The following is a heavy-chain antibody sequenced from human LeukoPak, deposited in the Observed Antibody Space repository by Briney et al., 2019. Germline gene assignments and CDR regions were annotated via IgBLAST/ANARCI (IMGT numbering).Heavy chain of an antibody. D-gene: IGHD6-19*01. CDR1: GFTFSSYS. CDR2: ISSSSSYI. J-gene: IGHJ4*02. CDR3: AKTTAGYSSGRFPGWPVDY. Sequence: GGSLRLSCAASGFTFSSYSMNWVRQAPGKGLEWVSSISSSSSYIYYADSVKGRFTISRDNAKNSLYLQMNSLRAEDTAVYYCAKTTAGYSSGRFPGWPVDYWGQGTLVTVSS. V-gene: IGHV3-21*04.